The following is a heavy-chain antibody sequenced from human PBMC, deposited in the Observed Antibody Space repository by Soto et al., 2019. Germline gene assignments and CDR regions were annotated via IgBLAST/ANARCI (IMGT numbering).Heavy chain of an antibody. CDR3: ARTKIPAASPYQH. J-gene: IGHJ1*01. CDR1: GYTFTNDY. V-gene: IGHV1-46*01. CDR2: INPGGGDT. Sequence: VASVKVSCKASGYTFTNDYMHWVRQAPGQGLEWMGVINPGGGDTTYVQKFQGRVAMTRDTATSTVYMELNSLRSEDTAVYYCARTKIPAASPYQHWGQGTLVTVSS. D-gene: IGHD6-13*01.